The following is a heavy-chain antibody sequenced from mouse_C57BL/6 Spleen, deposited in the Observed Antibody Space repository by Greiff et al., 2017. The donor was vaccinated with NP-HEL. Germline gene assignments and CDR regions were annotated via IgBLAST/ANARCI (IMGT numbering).Heavy chain of an antibody. J-gene: IGHJ3*01. CDR2: INPNYGTT. D-gene: IGHD3-2*02. V-gene: IGHV1-39*01. Sequence: VQLQQSGPELVQPGASVQISCTASGYSFTDYNLNWVKQSNGKSLAWIGVINPNYGTTSSNQQFKGKATLTVDQSSSTAYMQLNSLTSEDSAVSYCAKTAQGFAYWGQGTLVTVSA. CDR1: GYSFTDYN. CDR3: AKTAQGFAY.